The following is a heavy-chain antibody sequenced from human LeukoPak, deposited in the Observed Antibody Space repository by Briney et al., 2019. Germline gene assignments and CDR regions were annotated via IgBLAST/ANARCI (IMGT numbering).Heavy chain of an antibody. CDR2: ISSSSSYI. Sequence: PGGSLRLSCAASGFTFSSYSMNWVRQAPGKGLEWVSSISSSSSYIYYADSVKGRFTISRDNAKNSLYLQMNSLRAEDTAVYYCARAHYSSSSNCDYWGQGTLVTVSS. CDR3: ARAHYSSSSNCDY. CDR1: GFTFSSYS. J-gene: IGHJ4*02. D-gene: IGHD6-13*01. V-gene: IGHV3-21*01.